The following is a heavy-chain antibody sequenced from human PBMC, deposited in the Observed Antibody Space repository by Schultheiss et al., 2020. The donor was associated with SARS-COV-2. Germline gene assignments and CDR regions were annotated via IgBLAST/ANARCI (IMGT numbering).Heavy chain of an antibody. V-gene: IGHV5-51*01. CDR3: ARSGYSFGSYYYNIMDV. D-gene: IGHD5-18*01. Sequence: GESLKISCKGSGYGFTSYWIAWVRQMPGKGLEWMGTIYPGDSDTRYSPSFLGQVTISADKSISTAYLQWSTLKASDTAMYYCARSGYSFGSYYYNIMDVWGQGTTVTVSS. CDR2: IYPGDSDT. J-gene: IGHJ6*02. CDR1: GYGFTSYW.